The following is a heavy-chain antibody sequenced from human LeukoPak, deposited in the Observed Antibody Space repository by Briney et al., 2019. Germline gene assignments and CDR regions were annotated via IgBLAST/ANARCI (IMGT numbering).Heavy chain of an antibody. CDR3: ARDGYLAVDY. Sequence: SDTLSFTCTVSGGSISSDYWTWIRQPAGKGLEWIGRIYSSGSTNYNPSLKSRVTISVDTSKNQFSLKLSSVTAADTAVYSCARDGYLAVDYWGQGTLVTVSS. CDR1: GGSISSDY. CDR2: IYSSGST. V-gene: IGHV4-4*07. J-gene: IGHJ4*02. D-gene: IGHD2-2*03.